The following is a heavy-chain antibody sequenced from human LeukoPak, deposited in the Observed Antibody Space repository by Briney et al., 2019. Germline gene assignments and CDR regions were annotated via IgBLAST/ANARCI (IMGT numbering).Heavy chain of an antibody. CDR1: GGSISSYY. J-gene: IGHJ5*02. CDR3: ARLFSGWFDP. Sequence: KSSETLSLTCTVSGGSISSYYWSWIRQPPGKGLEWIGYIYYSGSTNYNPSLKSRVTISVDTSKNQFSLKLSSVTAADTAVYYCARLFSGWFDPWGQGTLVTVSS. D-gene: IGHD6-19*01. V-gene: IGHV4-59*01. CDR2: IYYSGST.